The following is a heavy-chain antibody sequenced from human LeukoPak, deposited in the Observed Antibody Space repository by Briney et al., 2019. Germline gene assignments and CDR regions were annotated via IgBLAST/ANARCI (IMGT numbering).Heavy chain of an antibody. J-gene: IGHJ4*02. CDR2: ISGSGDST. D-gene: IGHD3-3*01. CDR3: AKGDFWSGYYDY. V-gene: IGHV3-23*01. Sequence: KAGGSLRLSCAASGFTFSSYAMSWVRQAPGKGLEWVSAISGSGDSTYYADSVKGRFTISRDNSKNTLYLQMNSLRAEDTAVYYCAKGDFWSGYYDYWGQGTLVTVSS. CDR1: GFTFSSYA.